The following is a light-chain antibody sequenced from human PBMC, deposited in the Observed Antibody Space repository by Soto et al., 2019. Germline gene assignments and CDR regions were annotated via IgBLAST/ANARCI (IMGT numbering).Light chain of an antibody. CDR2: DAS. CDR3: QQFNNYTLT. Sequence: IQMSQSPSTPSSSVGDRVTITCRASQSISRWLAWYQQKQGKAPKPLIYDASSLESGVPSRFSGSGSGTEGTITFSSLQKEDGSTYDCQQFNNYTLTFGGGTKVDI. V-gene: IGKV1-5*01. J-gene: IGKJ4*01. CDR1: QSISRW.